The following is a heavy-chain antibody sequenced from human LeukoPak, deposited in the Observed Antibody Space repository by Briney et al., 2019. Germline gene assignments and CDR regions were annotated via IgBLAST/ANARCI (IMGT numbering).Heavy chain of an antibody. Sequence: PGGSLRLSCVASGFTFSRYWMHWVRQAPGKGLVWVSRINSDGRSTNYADSVKGRFSISRDNSKNTVYLLMNSLRTEDTAVYYCGRSRRINASLYYYMDVWGKGTTVTVSS. V-gene: IGHV3-74*01. CDR3: GRSRRINASLYYYMDV. CDR1: GFTFSRYW. D-gene: IGHD2-15*01. CDR2: INSDGRST. J-gene: IGHJ6*03.